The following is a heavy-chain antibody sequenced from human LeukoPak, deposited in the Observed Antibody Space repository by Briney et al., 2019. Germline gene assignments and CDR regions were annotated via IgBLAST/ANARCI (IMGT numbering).Heavy chain of an antibody. J-gene: IGHJ4*02. Sequence: SETLSLTGTVSGGSISSYCWSWIRQPPGKGLEWIGYIYYSGSTNYNPSLKSRVTISVDTSKNQFSLKLSSVTAADTAVYYCARSGGNSAPRLLGYWGQGTLVTVSS. CDR1: GGSISSYC. V-gene: IGHV4-59*08. CDR3: ARSGGNSAPRLLGY. D-gene: IGHD4-23*01. CDR2: IYYSGST.